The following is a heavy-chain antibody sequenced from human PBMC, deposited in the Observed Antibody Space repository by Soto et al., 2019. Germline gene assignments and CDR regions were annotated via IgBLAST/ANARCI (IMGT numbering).Heavy chain of an antibody. J-gene: IGHJ4*02. CDR3: VREDWHRFDH. CDR2: ISGGASDK. CDR1: GFMFSAYW. V-gene: IGHV3-7*01. D-gene: IGHD2-21*01. Sequence: EVQLVESGGGLVQPGGSLRLSCETSGFMFSAYWMSWVRQDPRKGLEWVATISGGASDKFYVDSVKGRFTISRDDAKNSLYLQMNSLRDEDTAVYYCVREDWHRFDHCGQGTLVTVSS.